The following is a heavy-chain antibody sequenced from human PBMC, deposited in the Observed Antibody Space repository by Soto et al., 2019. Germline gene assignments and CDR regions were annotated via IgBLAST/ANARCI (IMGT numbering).Heavy chain of an antibody. D-gene: IGHD3-16*01. Sequence: GGSLRLSCEASGFNFKKFAMGWVRQAPGEGLEWVSGISCCGGSTFYADSVKGRFSLARDDSKNTLSLQLNSLRVEDTAHYYCAKHDGAQSLIPHMDNWGQGTQVTVSS. V-gene: IGHV3-23*01. CDR3: AKHDGAQSLIPHMDN. CDR2: ISCCGGST. J-gene: IGHJ1*01. CDR1: GFNFKKFA.